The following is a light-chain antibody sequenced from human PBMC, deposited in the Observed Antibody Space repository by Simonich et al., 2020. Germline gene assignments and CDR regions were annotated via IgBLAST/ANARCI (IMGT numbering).Light chain of an antibody. CDR2: DVS. Sequence: PLTQPASVSGSPGQSITISCTGTSCDVGGYHYVSWYQLHPVKAPKLMIYDVSKRPSGVSKRFSDSKSGNSATLTISGVPAVDEADCYCSSYTSSSTLVFGGGTKLAVL. J-gene: IGLJ2*01. CDR3: SSYTSSSTLV. V-gene: IGLV2-14*01. CDR1: SCDVGGYHY.